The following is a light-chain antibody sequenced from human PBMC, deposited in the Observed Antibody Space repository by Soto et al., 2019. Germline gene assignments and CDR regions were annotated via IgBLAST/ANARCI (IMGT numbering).Light chain of an antibody. J-gene: IGKJ1*01. CDR2: KAS. Sequence: DIQMTQSPSTLSASVGDRVTITCRASQSISSWLAWYQQKPGKAPKLLIYKASSLESGVPSRFSGSGSGTEFALTISSLKPDDFSTYYCQQYNSYWTCGQGTKVECK. V-gene: IGKV1-5*03. CDR1: QSISSW. CDR3: QQYNSYWT.